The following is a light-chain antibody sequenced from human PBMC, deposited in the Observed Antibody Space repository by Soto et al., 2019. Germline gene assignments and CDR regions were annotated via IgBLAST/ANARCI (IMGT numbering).Light chain of an antibody. J-gene: IGKJ1*01. CDR3: LQVYNYPWT. Sequence: AIQMTQSPSSLSASVGDRVTITCRASQGIRNDLGWYQQKPGKPPKLLIYSASSIQNGVPSRFSGSGSGTEFSLTISSLQPEDIATYYCLQVYNYPWTFGQGTKVEIK. CDR1: QGIRND. V-gene: IGKV1-6*01. CDR2: SAS.